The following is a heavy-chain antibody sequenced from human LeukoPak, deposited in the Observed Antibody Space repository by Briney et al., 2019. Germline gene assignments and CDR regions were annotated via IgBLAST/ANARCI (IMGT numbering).Heavy chain of an antibody. CDR3: ARDLRSSGYYAFDY. CDR2: ISSSSSYI. V-gene: IGHV3-21*01. J-gene: IGHJ4*02. Sequence: GGSLRLSCAASGFTFSSYSMNWVRQAPGKGLEWVSSISSSSSYIYYADSVKGRFTISRDNAKNSLYLQMNSLRAEDTAVYYRARDLRSSGYYAFDYWGQGTLVTVSS. D-gene: IGHD3-22*01. CDR1: GFTFSSYS.